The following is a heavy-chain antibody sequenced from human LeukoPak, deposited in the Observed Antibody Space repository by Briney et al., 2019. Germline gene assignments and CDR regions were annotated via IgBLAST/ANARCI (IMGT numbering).Heavy chain of an antibody. D-gene: IGHD3-22*01. CDR1: GYTFTSYD. V-gene: IGHV1-8*01. CDR3: AGVAYYYDSSGYYFGY. CDR2: MNPNSGNT. J-gene: IGHJ4*02. Sequence: ASVKVSCKASGYTFTSYDINWVRQATGQGLEWMGWMNPNSGNTGYAQKFQGRVTMTRNTSISTAYMELSSLRSEDTAVYYCAGVAYYYDSSGYYFGYWGQGTLVTVSS.